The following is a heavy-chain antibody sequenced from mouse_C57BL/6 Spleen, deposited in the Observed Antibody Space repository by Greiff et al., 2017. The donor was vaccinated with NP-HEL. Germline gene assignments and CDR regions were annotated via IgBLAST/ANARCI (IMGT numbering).Heavy chain of an antibody. V-gene: IGHV1-81*01. CDR2: IYPRSGNT. Sequence: VQLQESGAELARPGASVKLSCKASGYTFTSYGISWVKQRTGQGLEWIGEIYPRSGNTYYNEKFKGKATLTADKSSSTAYMELRSLTSEDSAVYFCAGQLRLGDFDYWGQGTTLTVSS. CDR1: GYTFTSYG. J-gene: IGHJ2*01. D-gene: IGHD3-2*02. CDR3: AGQLRLGDFDY.